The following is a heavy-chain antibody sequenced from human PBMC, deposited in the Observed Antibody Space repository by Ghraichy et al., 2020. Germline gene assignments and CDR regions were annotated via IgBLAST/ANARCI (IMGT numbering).Heavy chain of an antibody. CDR2: INHSGST. V-gene: IGHV4-34*01. Sequence: SETLSLTCAIYGGSFSGYYWSWIRQPPGKGLEWIGEINHSGSTNYNPSLKSRVTISVDTSKNQFSLKLSSVTAAHTAVYYCARSIVYSSSTDWGQGTLVTVSS. CDR3: ARSIVYSSSTD. J-gene: IGHJ4*02. D-gene: IGHD6-6*01. CDR1: GGSFSGYY.